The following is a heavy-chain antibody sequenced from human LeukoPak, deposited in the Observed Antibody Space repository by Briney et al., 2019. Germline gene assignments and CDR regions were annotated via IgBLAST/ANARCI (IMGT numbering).Heavy chain of an antibody. CDR2: IYYSGST. CDR1: GGSISRSSYY. Sequence: PSETLSLTCTVSGGSISRSSYYWGWIRQPPGKGLEWIGSIYYSGSTYYNPSLKSRVTTSVDTSKNQFSLKLSSVTAADTAVYYCAGSVRGVPGTYYYYGMDVWGQGTTVTVSS. J-gene: IGHJ6*02. CDR3: AGSVRGVPGTYYYYGMDV. V-gene: IGHV4-39*01. D-gene: IGHD3-10*01.